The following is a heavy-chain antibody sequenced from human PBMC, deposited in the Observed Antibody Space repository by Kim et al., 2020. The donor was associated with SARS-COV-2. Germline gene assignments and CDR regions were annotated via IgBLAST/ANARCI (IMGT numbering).Heavy chain of an antibody. CDR1: GFTFSSYA. CDR3: AKAQQSSGYYWGGLYFDY. Sequence: GGSLRLSCAASGFTFSSYAMSWVRQAPGKGLEWVSAISGSGGSTYYADSVKGRFTISRDNSKNTLYLQMNSLRAEDTAVYYCAKAQQSSGYYWGGLYFDYWGQGTLVTVSS. CDR2: ISGSGGST. D-gene: IGHD3-22*01. J-gene: IGHJ4*02. V-gene: IGHV3-23*01.